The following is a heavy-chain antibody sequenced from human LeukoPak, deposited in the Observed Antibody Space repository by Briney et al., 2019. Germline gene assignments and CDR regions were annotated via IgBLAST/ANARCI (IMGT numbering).Heavy chain of an antibody. CDR3: ARLRAARDYYYYYYMDV. J-gene: IGHJ6*03. CDR2: IYYSGST. CDR1: GGSISSSSYY. V-gene: IGHV4-39*01. D-gene: IGHD6-6*01. Sequence: SETLSLTCTVSGGSISSSSYYWGWIRQPPGKGLEWIGSIYYSGSTYYNPSLKSRVTISVDTSKNQFSLKLSSVTAADTAVYYRARLRAARDYYYYYYMDVWGKGTTVTVSS.